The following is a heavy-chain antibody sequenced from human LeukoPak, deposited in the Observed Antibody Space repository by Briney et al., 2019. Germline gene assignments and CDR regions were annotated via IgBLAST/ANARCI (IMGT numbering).Heavy chain of an antibody. CDR3: ARGTGFDP. D-gene: IGHD1/OR15-1a*01. CDR1: NYSISSGYY. J-gene: IGHJ5*02. Sequence: SETLSLTCTVSNYSISSGYYWGWIRQPPGKGLEWIGDVYHSGTTNYNPSLKSRVAISVDTSKNQFSLRLSSVTAADTAVYYCARGTGFDPWGQGTLVTVSS. V-gene: IGHV4-38-2*02. CDR2: VYHSGTT.